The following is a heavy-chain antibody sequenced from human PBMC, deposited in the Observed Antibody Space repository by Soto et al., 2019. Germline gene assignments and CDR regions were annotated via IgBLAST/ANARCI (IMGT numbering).Heavy chain of an antibody. J-gene: IGHJ5*02. V-gene: IGHV1-18*01. CDR3: ARVVLFCSCGSCQSWFAP. D-gene: IGHD2-15*01. CDR1: GYAFTSYG. Sequence: ASVKVSCKASGYAFTSYGISWVRQAPGQGLEWMGWISAYNGNTNYAQKLQGRVTMTTDTSTSTAYMELRSLRSDDTAVYYCARVVLFCSCGSCQSWFAPWGQGTLVTVSS. CDR2: ISAYNGNT.